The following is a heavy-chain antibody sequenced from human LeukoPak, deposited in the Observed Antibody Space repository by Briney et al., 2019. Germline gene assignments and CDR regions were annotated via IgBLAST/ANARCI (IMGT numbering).Heavy chain of an antibody. CDR1: GFTFSSYA. CDR3: ARDWGAAAGFFDY. Sequence: GGSLRLSCAASGFTFSSYAMHWVRQAPGKGLEWVAVISYDGSNKYYADSVKGRFTISRDNSKNTLYLQMNSLRAEDTAVYYCARDWGAAAGFFDYWGQGTLVTVSS. V-gene: IGHV3-30-3*01. D-gene: IGHD6-13*01. J-gene: IGHJ4*02. CDR2: ISYDGSNK.